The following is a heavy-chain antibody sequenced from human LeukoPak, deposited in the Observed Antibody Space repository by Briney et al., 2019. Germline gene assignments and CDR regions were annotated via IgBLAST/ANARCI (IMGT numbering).Heavy chain of an antibody. CDR3: ARDPSQYSSGWYGYYFDY. CDR1: GFTLSSYS. CDR2: ISSSSSYI. V-gene: IGHV3-21*01. Sequence: PGGSLRLSCAASGFTLSSYSMNWVRQAPGKGLEWVSSISSSSSYIYYADSVKGRFTISRDNAKNSLYLQMNSLRAEDTAVYYCARDPSQYSSGWYGYYFDYWGQGTLVTVSS. J-gene: IGHJ4*02. D-gene: IGHD6-19*01.